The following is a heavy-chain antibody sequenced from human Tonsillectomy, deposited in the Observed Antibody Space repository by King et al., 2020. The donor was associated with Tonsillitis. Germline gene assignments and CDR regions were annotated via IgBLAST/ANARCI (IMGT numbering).Heavy chain of an antibody. CDR3: ARRETGTYGNVFDV. Sequence: VQLVESGAEVKKSGESLKISCQGSGYSFTTYWIGWVRQMPGKGLEWMGLIYPSDSDTRYSPSFRGQVTISADKSINTAYLQWSSLKASDTAIYYCARRETGTYGNVFDVWGHGTMVTVSS. D-gene: IGHD1-26*01. V-gene: IGHV5-51*01. CDR1: GYSFTTYW. J-gene: IGHJ3*01. CDR2: IYPSDSDT.